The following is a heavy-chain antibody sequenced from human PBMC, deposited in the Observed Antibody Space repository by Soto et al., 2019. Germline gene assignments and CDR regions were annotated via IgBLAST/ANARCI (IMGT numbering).Heavy chain of an antibody. CDR3: AREPSSVDY. Sequence: GGSLRLSCAASGFTFRIYWMSWVRQAPGKGLEWVANIKQDGSEKYYVDSVKGRFTISRDNAKNSLFLQMSSLRVEDTAVYYCAREPSSVDYWGQGTLVTVSS. CDR1: GFTFRIYW. J-gene: IGHJ4*02. V-gene: IGHV3-7*01. D-gene: IGHD3-22*01. CDR2: IKQDGSEK.